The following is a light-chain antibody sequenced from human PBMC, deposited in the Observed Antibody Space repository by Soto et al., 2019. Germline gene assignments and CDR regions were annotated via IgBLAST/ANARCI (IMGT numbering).Light chain of an antibody. J-gene: IGLJ3*02. V-gene: IGLV2-14*03. Sequence: QSALTQPASASGSPGQSITISCSGTMRDVGAYNLFSWYQQHPATAHKLIINDIRKRPSGISSRFSGSRSGNTASLTISGLQAEDEGDYYCSAYTVRSTLVFGGGTKLTVL. CDR3: SAYTVRSTLV. CDR2: DIR. CDR1: MRDVGAYNL.